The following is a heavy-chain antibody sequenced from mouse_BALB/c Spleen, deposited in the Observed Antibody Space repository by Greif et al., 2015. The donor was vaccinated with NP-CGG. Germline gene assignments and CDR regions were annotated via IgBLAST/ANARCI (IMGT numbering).Heavy chain of an antibody. CDR3: TRTGYGYDVDYYAMDY. CDR1: GYTFTSYW. D-gene: IGHD2-14*01. CDR2: IYPGNSDT. Sequence: DVHLVESGTVLARPGASAKMSCKASGYTFTSYWMHWVKQRPGQGLEWIGAIYPGNSDTSYNQKFKGKAKLTAVTSTSTAYMELSSLTNEDSAVYYCTRTGYGYDVDYYAMDYWGQGTSVTVSS. J-gene: IGHJ4*01. V-gene: IGHV1-5*01.